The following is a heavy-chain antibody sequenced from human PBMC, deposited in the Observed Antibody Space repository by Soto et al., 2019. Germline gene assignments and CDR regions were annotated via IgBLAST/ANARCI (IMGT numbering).Heavy chain of an antibody. Sequence: EVQLVESGGGLVKPGGSLRLSCAASGFTFSNAWMSWVRQAPGKGLEWVGRIKSKTDGGTTDYAAPVKGRFTISRDDSKNTLYLQMNSLKTEDTAVYYCTTDYYYDSRVYAFDIWGQGTMDTVSS. V-gene: IGHV3-15*01. D-gene: IGHD3-22*01. CDR3: TTDYYYDSRVYAFDI. CDR2: IKSKTDGGTT. CDR1: GFTFSNAW. J-gene: IGHJ3*02.